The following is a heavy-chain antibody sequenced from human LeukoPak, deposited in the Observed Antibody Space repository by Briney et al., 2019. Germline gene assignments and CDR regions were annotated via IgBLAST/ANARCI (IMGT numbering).Heavy chain of an antibody. CDR1: GYTFISYA. CDR2: INTNTGNP. J-gene: IGHJ3*02. CDR3: AREFYYDSSGYIDDFDI. Sequence: GASVKVSCKASGYTFISYAMNWVRQAPGQGLEWMGWINTNTGNPTYAQGFTGRFVFSLDTSVNTAYLQISSLKAEDTAIYYCAREFYYDSSGYIDDFDIWGQGTMVTVSS. V-gene: IGHV7-4-1*02. D-gene: IGHD3-22*01.